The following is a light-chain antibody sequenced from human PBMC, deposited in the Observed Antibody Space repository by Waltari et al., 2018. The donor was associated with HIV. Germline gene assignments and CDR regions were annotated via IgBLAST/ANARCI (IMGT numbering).Light chain of an antibody. V-gene: IGLV1-47*01. CDR2: RNN. CDR3: AAWDVSVSGRGVI. CDR1: ASNIGRGY. J-gene: IGLJ2*01. Sequence: QSVLTQSPSASGAPGQSVTISCSGSASNIGRGYVYWFQQLPGTAPKLLMYRNNQRPSGVPDRFSASKSGTSASLAISGLRPDDEADYYCAAWDVSVSGRGVIFGGGTKLTVL.